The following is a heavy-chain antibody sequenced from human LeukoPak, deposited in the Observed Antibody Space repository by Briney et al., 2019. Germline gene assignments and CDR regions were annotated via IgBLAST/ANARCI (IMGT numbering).Heavy chain of an antibody. CDR3: ARERWDYSIDY. Sequence: GGSLRLSCAASGFTFSSYSMNWVRQAPGKGLEWVSYISSSSSTIYCADSVKGRFTISRDNAKNLLYLQMNSLRAEDTAVYYCARERWDYSIDYWGQGTLVTVSS. D-gene: IGHD4-11*01. CDR1: GFTFSSYS. V-gene: IGHV3-48*01. CDR2: ISSSSSTI. J-gene: IGHJ4*02.